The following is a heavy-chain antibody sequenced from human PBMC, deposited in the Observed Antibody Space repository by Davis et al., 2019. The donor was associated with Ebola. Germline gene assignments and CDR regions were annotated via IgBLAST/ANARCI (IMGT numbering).Heavy chain of an antibody. CDR3: ARSRWFRGRDAFDI. D-gene: IGHD3-10*01. Sequence: GSLRLSCAASGFTFSSYGMHWVRQAPGKGLEWIGEINHSGSTNYNPSLKSRVTISVDTSKNQFSLKLSSVTAADTAVYYCARSRWFRGRDAFDIWGQGTMVTVSS. CDR1: GFTFSSYG. J-gene: IGHJ3*02. CDR2: INHSGST. V-gene: IGHV4-34*01.